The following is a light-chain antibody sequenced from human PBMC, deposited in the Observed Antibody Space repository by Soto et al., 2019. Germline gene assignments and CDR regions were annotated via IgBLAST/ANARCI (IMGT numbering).Light chain of an antibody. Sequence: EIVLTQSPATLSLSPGERATLSCRASQSVSSYLAWYQQKPGQAPRLLIYDASNRATGIPARFSGSGSGTDFTLTISSLEPEDFAVYYCQQRSNSPPENTFGGGTKVEIK. CDR2: DAS. CDR1: QSVSSY. V-gene: IGKV3-11*01. J-gene: IGKJ4*01. CDR3: QQRSNSPPENT.